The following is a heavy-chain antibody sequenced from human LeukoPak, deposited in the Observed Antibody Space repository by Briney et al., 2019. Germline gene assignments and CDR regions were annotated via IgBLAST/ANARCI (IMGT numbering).Heavy chain of an antibody. J-gene: IGHJ3*02. D-gene: IGHD2-21*02. CDR1: GGSISSSYW. Sequence: SETLSLTCAVSGGSISSSYWWSWVRQPPGKGLESIGEFYHSGSTNYNPSLKSPVTISVDKCKNQFSLKLSSVTAADTAVYYCAGAYCGGDCYSGRAFDIWGQGTMVTVSS. V-gene: IGHV4-4*02. CDR3: AGAYCGGDCYSGRAFDI. CDR2: FYHSGST.